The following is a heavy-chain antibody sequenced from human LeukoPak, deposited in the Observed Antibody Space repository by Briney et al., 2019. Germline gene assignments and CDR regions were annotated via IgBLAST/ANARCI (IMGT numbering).Heavy chain of an antibody. Sequence: GGSLRLSCAASGFTFSSYAMHWVRQAPGKGLEWVAVISYDGSNKYYADSVKGRFTISRDNSKNTLYLQMNSLRAEDTAVYYCARDFGLYYDILTGPEIDHWGQGTLVTVSS. V-gene: IGHV3-30-3*01. J-gene: IGHJ4*02. CDR1: GFTFSSYA. CDR3: ARDFGLYYDILTGPEIDH. CDR2: ISYDGSNK. D-gene: IGHD3-9*01.